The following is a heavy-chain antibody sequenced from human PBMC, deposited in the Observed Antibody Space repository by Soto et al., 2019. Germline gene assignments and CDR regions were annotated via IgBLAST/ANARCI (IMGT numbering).Heavy chain of an antibody. V-gene: IGHV4-59*01. CDR1: GGSISSYY. CDR2: IYYSGST. Sequence: SETLSLTCTVSGGSISSYYWNWIRQPPGKGLEWIGYIYYSGSTNYNPSLKSRVTISVDTSKNQFSLKLSSVTAADTAVYYCARAFASVYFDGYYYDGMDVWGHGTTVTVSS. CDR3: ARAFASVYFDGYYYDGMDV. D-gene: IGHD3-9*01. J-gene: IGHJ6*02.